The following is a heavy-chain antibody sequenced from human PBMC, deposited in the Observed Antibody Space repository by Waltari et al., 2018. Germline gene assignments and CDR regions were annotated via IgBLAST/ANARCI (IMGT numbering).Heavy chain of an antibody. Sequence: QVQLVQSGAEVKRPGAAVKVSCKASGYSFTDFSMHWVRQAPGQGLEWMGIISPSGGGTTYTQKFQDRVTMTRDTSTNTVYMELSSLRSEDTAVYYCARAGTTLIWGVAEWGQGTLVTVSS. CDR1: GYSFTDFS. D-gene: IGHD3-10*01. J-gene: IGHJ4*02. V-gene: IGHV1-46*01. CDR2: ISPSGGGT. CDR3: ARAGTTLIWGVAE.